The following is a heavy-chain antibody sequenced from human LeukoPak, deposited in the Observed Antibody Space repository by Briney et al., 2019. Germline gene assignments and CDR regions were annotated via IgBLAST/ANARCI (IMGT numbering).Heavy chain of an antibody. V-gene: IGHV1-69*05. CDR3: ARGTSSGHDAFDI. J-gene: IGHJ3*02. CDR2: IIPIFGTA. CDR1: GGTFSSYA. Sequence: ASVKVSCKASGGTFSSYAISWVRQAPGQGLEWMGRIIPIFGTANYAQKFQGRVTITTDESTSTAYMELSSLRSEYTAVYYCARGTSSGHDAFDIWGQGTMVTVSS. D-gene: IGHD6-19*01.